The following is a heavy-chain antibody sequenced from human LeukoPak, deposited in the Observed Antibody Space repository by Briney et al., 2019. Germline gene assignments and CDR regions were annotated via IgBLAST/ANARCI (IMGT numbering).Heavy chain of an antibody. Sequence: QPGGSLRLSCAASGFTFSSYAMHWVRQAPGKGLEWVAVISYDGSNKYYADSVKGRFTISRDNSKNTLYLQMNSLRAEDTAVYYCARAGEASADYSWPFDYWGQGTLVTVSS. V-gene: IGHV3-30-3*01. CDR3: ARAGEASADYSWPFDY. J-gene: IGHJ4*02. D-gene: IGHD3-22*01. CDR1: GFTFSSYA. CDR2: ISYDGSNK.